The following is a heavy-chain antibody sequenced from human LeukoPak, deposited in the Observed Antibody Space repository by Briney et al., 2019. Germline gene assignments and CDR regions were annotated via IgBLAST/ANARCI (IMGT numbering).Heavy chain of an antibody. CDR3: ARVIDYFDY. V-gene: IGHV4-59*08. J-gene: IGHJ4*02. Sequence: SETLSFTCTVSGGSISSYYWSWIRQPPGKGLEWIGYIYYSGSTNYNPSLKSRVTISVDTSKNQFSLKLSSVTATDTAVYYCARVIDYFDYWGQGTLVTVSS. CDR1: GGSISSYY. CDR2: IYYSGST.